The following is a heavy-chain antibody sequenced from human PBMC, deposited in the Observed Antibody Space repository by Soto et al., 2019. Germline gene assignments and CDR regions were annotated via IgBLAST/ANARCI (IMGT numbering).Heavy chain of an antibody. CDR2: IYYSGST. J-gene: IGHJ4*02. CDR3: ARVNNWNDARPFDY. D-gene: IGHD1-20*01. CDR1: GGSISSGGYY. Sequence: QVQLQESGPGLVKPSQTLSLTCTVSGGSISSGGYYWSWIRQHPGKGLEWIGYIYYSGSTYYNPSPKSRVNISVVTSKNQFSLKLSSVTAADTAVYYCARVNNWNDARPFDYWGQGTLVTVSS. V-gene: IGHV4-31*03.